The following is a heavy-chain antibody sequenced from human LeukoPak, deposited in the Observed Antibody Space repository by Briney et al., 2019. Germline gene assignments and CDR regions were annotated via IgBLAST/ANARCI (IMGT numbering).Heavy chain of an antibody. V-gene: IGHV3-48*01. CDR2: ISSSSSRI. Sequence: GGSLRLSCVASGFTFSSFSMDWVRQAPGKGLEWVSYISSSSSRIYYADSVKGRFTNSRDNSKNTLYLQMNSLRAEDTAVYYCAKLMAVAANFDYWGQGTLVTVSS. D-gene: IGHD6-19*01. CDR1: GFTFSSFS. CDR3: AKLMAVAANFDY. J-gene: IGHJ4*02.